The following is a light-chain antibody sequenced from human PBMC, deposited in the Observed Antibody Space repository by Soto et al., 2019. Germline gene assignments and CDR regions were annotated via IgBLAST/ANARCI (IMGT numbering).Light chain of an antibody. J-gene: IGKJ2*03. CDR1: QSVSSNY. CDR2: DAS. CDR3: QQYGSSSPYS. Sequence: EIVLTQSPATLSLSPGERATLSCRASQSVSSNYLAWYQQKPGQAPRLLIYDASTRATGIPDRFSGSGSGTDVSLPISRLEPEDFSVYYCQQYGSSSPYSFGQGTKLEIK. V-gene: IGKV3-20*01.